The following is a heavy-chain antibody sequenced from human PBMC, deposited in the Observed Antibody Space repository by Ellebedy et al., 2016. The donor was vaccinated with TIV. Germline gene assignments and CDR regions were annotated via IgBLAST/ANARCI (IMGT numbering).Heavy chain of an antibody. D-gene: IGHD6-13*01. CDR3: ARDPSSWYPLYDY. Sequence: GESLKISCAASGFTFSSYWMSWVRQAPGKGLEWVANIKQDGSEKYYVDSVKGRFTISRDNAKNSLYLQMNSLRAEDTAVYYCARDPSSWYPLYDYWGQGTLVTVSS. CDR2: IKQDGSEK. V-gene: IGHV3-7*01. J-gene: IGHJ4*02. CDR1: GFTFSSYW.